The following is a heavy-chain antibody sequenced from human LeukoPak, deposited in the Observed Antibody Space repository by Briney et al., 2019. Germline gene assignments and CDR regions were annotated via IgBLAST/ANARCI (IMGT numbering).Heavy chain of an antibody. Sequence: GSLRLSCAASGFPVSSNYMNWVRQAPGKGPEWVSVIYSSGTTYYADSVKGRFTIPRDNSKNTLYLQMNGLRTEDTAVYYCARGHGGTAYYFDYWGQGTLVTVSS. J-gene: IGHJ4*02. CDR1: GFPVSSNY. V-gene: IGHV3-53*05. CDR3: ARGHGGTAYYFDY. CDR2: IYSSGTT. D-gene: IGHD3-16*01.